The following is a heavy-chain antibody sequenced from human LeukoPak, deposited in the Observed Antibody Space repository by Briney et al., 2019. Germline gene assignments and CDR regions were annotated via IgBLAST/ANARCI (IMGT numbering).Heavy chain of an antibody. Sequence: SETLSLTCTVSGGSISSGSYYWSWIRQPAGKGLEWIGRIYTSGSTNYNPSLKSRITISVDTSKNQFSLKLSSVTAADTAVYYCARDNILTGYYPSDAFDIWGQGTMVTVSS. J-gene: IGHJ3*02. CDR3: ARDNILTGYYPSDAFDI. D-gene: IGHD3-9*01. CDR1: GGSISSGSYY. V-gene: IGHV4-61*02. CDR2: IYTSGST.